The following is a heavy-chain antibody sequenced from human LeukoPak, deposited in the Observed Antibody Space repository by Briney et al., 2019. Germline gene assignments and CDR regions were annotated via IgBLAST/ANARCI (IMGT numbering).Heavy chain of an antibody. CDR2: ISSSSSYI. CDR1: VFTFSSYS. J-gene: IGHJ4*02. Sequence: GGSLRLSCAASVFTFSSYSMNWGRQAPGKGLEWVSSISSSSSYIYYADSVKGRFTISRDNAKNSLYLQMNSLRAEDTAVYYCARESRTITFDYWGQGTLVTVSS. CDR3: ARESRTITFDY. V-gene: IGHV3-21*01.